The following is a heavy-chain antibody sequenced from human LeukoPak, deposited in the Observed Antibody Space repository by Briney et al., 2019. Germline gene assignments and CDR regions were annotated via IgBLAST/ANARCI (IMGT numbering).Heavy chain of an antibody. CDR3: ARHGYNYGFDY. D-gene: IGHD5-24*01. J-gene: IGHJ4*02. Sequence: PGRSLRLSCAASGLTFINYDAHWVRQAPGRGLEGVEVILYIGSNKYYVHSVKGRLTISRDISKNTLYLQMNSLSAEDTSVYYCARHGYNYGFDYWGQGTLVTVSS. V-gene: IGHV3-33*01. CDR2: ILYIGSNK. CDR1: GLTFINYD.